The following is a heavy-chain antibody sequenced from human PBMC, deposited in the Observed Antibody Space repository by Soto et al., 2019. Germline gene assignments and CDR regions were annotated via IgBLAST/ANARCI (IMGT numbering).Heavy chain of an antibody. J-gene: IGHJ4*02. CDR1: GFTFSNYD. CDR2: IGTAGDP. V-gene: IGHV3-13*05. Sequence: QPSCSLKLSSAASGFTFSNYDMHWVRQATGKGLEWVSSIGTAGDPYYPGSVKGRFTISRENAKNSLYLQLSSLRAGDTAVYYCARGSHLGSYGYFDYWGQGTLVTVFS. CDR3: ARGSHLGSYGYFDY. D-gene: IGHD1-26*01.